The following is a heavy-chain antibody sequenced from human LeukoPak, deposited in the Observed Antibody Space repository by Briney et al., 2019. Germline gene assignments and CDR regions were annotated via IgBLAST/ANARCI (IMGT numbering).Heavy chain of an antibody. V-gene: IGHV3-23*01. J-gene: IGHJ3*02. CDR1: GFTFSSYA. Sequence: VGSLRLSCAASGFTFSSYAMSWVRQAPGKGLEGVSAISGSGGSTYYADSVKGRFTISRDNSKNTLYLQMNSLRAEDTAVYYCAKDFSITIFGVVMLEAFDIWGQGTMVTVSS. CDR2: ISGSGGST. CDR3: AKDFSITIFGVVMLEAFDI. D-gene: IGHD3-3*01.